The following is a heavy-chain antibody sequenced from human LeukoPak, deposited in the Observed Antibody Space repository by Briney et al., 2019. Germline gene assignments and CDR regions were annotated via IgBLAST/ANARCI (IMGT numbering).Heavy chain of an antibody. CDR1: GFTFSNYD. Sequence: GRSLRLSCAASGFTFSNYDMHWVRQAPGKGLEWVAVISYDGSNKYYADSVKGRFTISRDNSKNTLYLQMNSLRVEDTAVYYCAEDPVGVEGATRYFDYWGQGTLVTVSS. D-gene: IGHD1-26*01. CDR3: AEDPVGVEGATRYFDY. V-gene: IGHV3-30*18. J-gene: IGHJ4*02. CDR2: ISYDGSNK.